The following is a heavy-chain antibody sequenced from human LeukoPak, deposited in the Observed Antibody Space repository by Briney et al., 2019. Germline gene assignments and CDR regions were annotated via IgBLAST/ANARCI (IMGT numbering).Heavy chain of an antibody. V-gene: IGHV1-2*02. Sequence: ASVKVSGKASGYTFTGYYMHWVRQAPGQGLEWMGWINPNSGGTDYAQKFQGRVTMTRDTSISTAYMELSRLRSDDTALYYCARGDDNGDYEAIDWGQGTLVTVSS. CDR2: INPNSGGT. CDR3: ARGDDNGDYEAID. CDR1: GYTFTGYY. D-gene: IGHD4-17*01. J-gene: IGHJ4*02.